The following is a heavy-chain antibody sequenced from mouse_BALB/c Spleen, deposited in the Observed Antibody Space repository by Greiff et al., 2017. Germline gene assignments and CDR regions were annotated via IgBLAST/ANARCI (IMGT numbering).Heavy chain of an antibody. D-gene: IGHD1-2*01. CDR2: ISYDGSN. CDR1: GYSITSGYY. CDR3: ARGDYYGYGY. J-gene: IGHJ2*01. Sequence: EVQRVESGPGLVKPSQSLSLTCSVTGYSITSGYYWNWIRQFPGNKLEWMGYISYDGSNNYNPSLKNRISITRDTSKNQFFLKLNSVTTEDTATYYCARGDYYGYGYWGQGTTLTVSS. V-gene: IGHV3-6*02.